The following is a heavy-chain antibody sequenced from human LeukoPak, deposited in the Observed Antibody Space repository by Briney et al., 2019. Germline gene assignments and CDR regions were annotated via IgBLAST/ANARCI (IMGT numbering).Heavy chain of an antibody. CDR2: IRYDESNK. V-gene: IGHV3-30*02. J-gene: IGHJ4*02. CDR1: GFIFSNYA. Sequence: HTGGPLTLSCAASGFIFSNYAKLWVRQAPGKGLEWVTFIRYDESNKYYAQSVKGRFTISRDNSKNTLYPKMNSLRAEDTAVYYCAKAIHSSSSGVVDYWGQGTLVTVSS. D-gene: IGHD6-6*01. CDR3: AKAIHSSSSGVVDY.